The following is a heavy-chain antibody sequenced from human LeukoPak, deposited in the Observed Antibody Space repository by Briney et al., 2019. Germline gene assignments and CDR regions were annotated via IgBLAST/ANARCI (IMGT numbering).Heavy chain of an antibody. J-gene: IGHJ5*02. Sequence: ASVMFSCKASGYTFTGYYMHWVRQAPGQGLEWMGCINPNSGGTKYAQNFQGRVTMTRDTSISTAYMELIRLTSDDTAVYYCGRGLYDSSGFYQYTSFDPWGEGTLVTVSS. D-gene: IGHD3-22*01. V-gene: IGHV1-2*02. CDR2: INPNSGGT. CDR3: GRGLYDSSGFYQYTSFDP. CDR1: GYTFTGYY.